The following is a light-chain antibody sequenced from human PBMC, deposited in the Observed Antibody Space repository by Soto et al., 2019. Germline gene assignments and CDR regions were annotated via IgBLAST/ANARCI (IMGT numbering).Light chain of an antibody. CDR2: DAS. V-gene: IGKV1-13*02. CDR1: QGISND. J-gene: IGKJ4*01. Sequence: AIQLTQSPSSLSASVGDSVAITCRASQGISNDLAWYQQRPGKPPKLLIYDASTLESGVPSRFSGSGSGTDFTLTISSLQPEDFAVYYCQQRSDWPSTFGGGTKVQIK. CDR3: QQRSDWPST.